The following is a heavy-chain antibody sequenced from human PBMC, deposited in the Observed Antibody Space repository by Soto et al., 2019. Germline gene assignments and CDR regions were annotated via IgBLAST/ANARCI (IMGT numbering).Heavy chain of an antibody. CDR3: ARGPRPRGEWQQLAGRWFDP. CDR1: GCAISTCDYY. V-gene: IGHV4-30-4*01. D-gene: IGHD6-13*01. Sequence: SETLSLPCIVSGCAISTCDYYWNWIRQRPAEGLEWIGYISYSGSTNYNPSLKSRVTISVDTSKNQFSLKLSSVTAADTAVYYCARGPRPRGEWQQLAGRWFDPWGRGTLVTVS. J-gene: IGHJ5*02. CDR2: ISYSGST.